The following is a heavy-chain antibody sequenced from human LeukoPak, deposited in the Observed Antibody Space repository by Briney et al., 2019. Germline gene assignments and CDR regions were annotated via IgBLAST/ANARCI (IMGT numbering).Heavy chain of an antibody. CDR2: ISGSGGST. CDR3: AKELRYFDWLSSPQDY. D-gene: IGHD3-9*01. CDR1: GFTFSSYA. V-gene: IGHV3-23*01. J-gene: IGHJ4*02. Sequence: GGSLRLSCAASGFTFSSYAMSWVRQAPGKGLEWVSAISGSGGSTYYADSVKGRFTISRDNSKNTLYLQMNSLRAGDTAVYYCAKELRYFDWLSSPQDYWGQGTLVTVSS.